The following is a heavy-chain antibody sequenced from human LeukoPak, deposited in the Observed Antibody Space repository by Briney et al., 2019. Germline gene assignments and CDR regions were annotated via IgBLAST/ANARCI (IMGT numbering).Heavy chain of an antibody. CDR3: ARDLGHYYDTQGRD. CDR2: ISSSGSTI. V-gene: IGHV3-48*04. J-gene: IGHJ4*02. D-gene: IGHD3-22*01. Sequence: GGSLRLSCAASGFIFFSYNMNWVRQAPGKGLEWVSYISSSGSTIYYADSVKGRFTISRDNAKISLYLQMNSLRAEDTAVYYCARDLGHYYDTQGRDWGQGTLVTVSS. CDR1: GFIFFSYN.